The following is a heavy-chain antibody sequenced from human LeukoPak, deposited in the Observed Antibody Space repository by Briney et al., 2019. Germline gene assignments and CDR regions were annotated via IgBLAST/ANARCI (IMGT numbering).Heavy chain of an antibody. D-gene: IGHD3-22*01. Sequence: SETLSLTCTVSGGSISSYYWSWIRQPPGQGLERMGYIYYSGSTNYNPSLKSRVTISVDTSKNQFSLKLSSVTAADTAVYYCARGGYYYDSSGTIDYWGQGTLVTVSS. V-gene: IGHV4-59*01. J-gene: IGHJ4*02. CDR1: GGSISSYY. CDR2: IYYSGST. CDR3: ARGGYYYDSSGTIDY.